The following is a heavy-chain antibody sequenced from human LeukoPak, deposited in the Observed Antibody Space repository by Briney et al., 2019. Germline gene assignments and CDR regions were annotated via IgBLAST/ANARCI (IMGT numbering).Heavy chain of an antibody. D-gene: IGHD3-10*01. CDR3: ARDGAGRQFRNYYYGSGSYYNII. CDR2: IYTSGST. V-gene: IGHV4-61*02. CDR1: GGSISSGSYY. J-gene: IGHJ3*02. Sequence: ASETLSLTCTVSGGSISSGSYYWSWIRQPAGKGLEWIGRIYTSGSTNYNPSLKSRVNISVDTSKNQFSLKLSSVTAADTAVYYCARDGAGRQFRNYYYGSGSYYNIIWGQGTMVTVSS.